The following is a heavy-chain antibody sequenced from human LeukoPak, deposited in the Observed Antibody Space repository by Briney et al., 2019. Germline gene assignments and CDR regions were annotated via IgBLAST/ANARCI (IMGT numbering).Heavy chain of an antibody. CDR3: AKDVSGCHFDH. Sequence: GMSLRLSCAASGFTFSNYGIHWVRQAPGKGLEWVAVIWYDGSKKYYGDSVKGRFTISRDNSKNTSILQMNSLRAEDTAFYYCAKDVSGCHFDHWGQGTLVTVSS. V-gene: IGHV3-33*06. J-gene: IGHJ4*02. CDR2: IWYDGSKK. D-gene: IGHD1-26*01. CDR1: GFTFSNYG.